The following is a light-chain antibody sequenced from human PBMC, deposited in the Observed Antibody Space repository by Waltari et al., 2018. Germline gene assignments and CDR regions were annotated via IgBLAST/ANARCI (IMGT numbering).Light chain of an antibody. CDR2: VTT. CDR1: TGPGTSGHS. J-gene: IGLJ3*02. CDR3: FLSYSGARV. V-gene: IGLV7-46*01. Sequence: QAVVPQEPSLTASPGGPVTLTCASSTGPGTSGHSPYWFQQKPGQAPKTLIYVTTDRHSWTPARFSGSLVGDKAALTLSGAQPEDEADYYCFLSYSGARVFGGGTKLTVL.